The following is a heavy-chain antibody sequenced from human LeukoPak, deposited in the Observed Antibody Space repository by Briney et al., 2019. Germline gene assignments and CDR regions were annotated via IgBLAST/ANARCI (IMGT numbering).Heavy chain of an antibody. Sequence: GESLKISCKGSGSSFTSYWIGWVRQLPGKGLEWMGIIYPGDSDARYSPSFQGQVTISADKSISTAYLQWSSLKASDTAMYYCARHKVGSSGTLDYWGQGTLVTVSS. CDR1: GSSFTSYW. CDR3: ARHKVGSSGTLDY. V-gene: IGHV5-51*01. D-gene: IGHD6-19*01. J-gene: IGHJ4*02. CDR2: IYPGDSDA.